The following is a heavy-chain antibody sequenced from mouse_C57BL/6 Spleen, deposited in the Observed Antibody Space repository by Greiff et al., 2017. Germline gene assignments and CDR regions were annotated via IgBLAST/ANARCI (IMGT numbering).Heavy chain of an antibody. CDR3: ARAFSTMVTTGYYFDY. CDR2: INYDGSST. J-gene: IGHJ2*01. Sequence: EVQRVESEGGLVQPGSSMKLSCTASGFTFSDYYMAWVRQVPEKGLEWVANINYDGSSTYYLDSLKSRFIISRDNAKNILYLQMSSLKSEDTATYYCARAFSTMVTTGYYFDYWGQGTTLTVSS. D-gene: IGHD2-2*01. V-gene: IGHV5-16*01. CDR1: GFTFSDYY.